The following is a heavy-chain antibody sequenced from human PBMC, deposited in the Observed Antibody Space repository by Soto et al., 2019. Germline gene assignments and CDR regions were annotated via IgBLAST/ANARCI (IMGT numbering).Heavy chain of an antibody. D-gene: IGHD3-10*01. CDR1: GFTFSSYA. J-gene: IGHJ5*02. CDR3: AKDHDYGSGSYNDNWFDP. Sequence: GGSLRLSCAASGFTFSSYAMSWVRQAPGKXLEWVSAISGSGGSTYYADSVKGRFAISRDNSKNTLYLQMNSLRAEDTAVYYCAKDHDYGSGSYNDNWFDPWGQGTLVTVSS. V-gene: IGHV3-23*01. CDR2: ISGSGGST.